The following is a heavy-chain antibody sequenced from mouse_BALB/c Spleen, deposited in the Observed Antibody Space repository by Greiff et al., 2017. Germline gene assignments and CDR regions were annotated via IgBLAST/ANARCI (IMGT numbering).Heavy chain of an antibody. CDR3: AREGAWDSSGYKDY. CDR1: GYSFTGYY. J-gene: IGHJ4*01. V-gene: IGHV1-26*01. CDR2: INPYNGAT. D-gene: IGHD3-2*01. Sequence: EVQLQQSGPELVKPGASVKISCKASGYSFTGYYMHWVKQSHVKSLEWIGRINPYNGATSYNQNFKDKASLTVDKSSSTAYMELHSLTSEDSAVYYCAREGAWDSSGYKDYWGQGTSVTVSS.